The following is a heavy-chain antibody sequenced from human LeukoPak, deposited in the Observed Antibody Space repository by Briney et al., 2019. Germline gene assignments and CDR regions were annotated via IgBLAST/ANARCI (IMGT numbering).Heavy chain of an antibody. CDR2: TYYRSQQWYS. J-gene: IGHJ4*02. D-gene: IGHD3-3*01. CDR3: GRETVFGVVTN. V-gene: IGHV6-1*01. Sequence: SQTLSLTCAISGDSVSSNGAAWDWIRQSPSRGLEWLGRTYYRSQQWYSDYAPSVKGRITINADTSQNQFSLHLNSVTPEDTAVYYCGRETVFGVVTNWGQGTLVTVSS. CDR1: GDSVSSNGAA.